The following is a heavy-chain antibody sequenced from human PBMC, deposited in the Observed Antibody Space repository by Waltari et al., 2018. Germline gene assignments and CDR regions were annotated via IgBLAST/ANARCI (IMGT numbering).Heavy chain of an antibody. CDR3: ARMITMVRGVIMGPNYYYYMDV. D-gene: IGHD3-10*01. CDR2: IYYSGST. V-gene: IGHV4-39*01. Sequence: QLQLQESGPGLVKPSETLSLTCTVSGGSISSSSYYWGWIRQPPGKGLEWIGSIYYSGSTYYNPSLKSRVTISVDTSKNQFSLKLSSVTAADTAVYYCARMITMVRGVIMGPNYYYYMDVWGKGTTVTVSS. J-gene: IGHJ6*03. CDR1: GGSISSSSYY.